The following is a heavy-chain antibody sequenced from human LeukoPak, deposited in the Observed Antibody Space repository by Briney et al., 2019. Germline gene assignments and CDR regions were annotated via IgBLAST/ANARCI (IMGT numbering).Heavy chain of an antibody. D-gene: IGHD2-8*01. CDR2: INHSGST. CDR3: ARGRIVLMVYPRNWFDL. Sequence: SETLSLTCAVYGGSFSGYYWSWIRQPPGKGLEWIGEINHSGSTNYNPSPKSRVTISVDTSKNQFSLKLSSVTAADTAVYYCARGRIVLMVYPRNWFDLWGQGTLVTVSS. J-gene: IGHJ5*02. CDR1: GGSFSGYY. V-gene: IGHV4-34*01.